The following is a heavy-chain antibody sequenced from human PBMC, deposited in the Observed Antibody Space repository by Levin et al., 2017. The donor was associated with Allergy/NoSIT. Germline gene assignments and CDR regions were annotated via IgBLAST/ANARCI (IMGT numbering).Heavy chain of an antibody. V-gene: IGHV4-31*03. CDR1: GGSISGGGYH. Sequence: SQTLSLTCTVSGGSISGGGYHWTWIRQHPEKGLEWIGYIYYSGSTFYNPSLKSRLMISVDTSKNQFSLNVSSVTAANTAVYYCAREDGSTFDFWGQGALVTVAS. CDR2: IYYSGST. D-gene: IGHD2-2*03. J-gene: IGHJ4*02. CDR3: AREDGSTFDF.